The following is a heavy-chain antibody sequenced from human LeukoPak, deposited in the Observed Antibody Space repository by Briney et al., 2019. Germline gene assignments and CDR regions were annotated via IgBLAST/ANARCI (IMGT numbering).Heavy chain of an antibody. Sequence: GGSLRLSCAASGFTFSSYAMHWVRQAPGKGLEWVAVISYDGSNKYYADSVKGRFTISRDNSKNTLYLQMNSLRAEDTAVYYCARDRAGWLRVRDAFDIWGQGTMVTVSS. V-gene: IGHV3-30-3*01. CDR2: ISYDGSNK. CDR3: ARDRAGWLRVRDAFDI. J-gene: IGHJ3*02. D-gene: IGHD5-24*01. CDR1: GFTFSSYA.